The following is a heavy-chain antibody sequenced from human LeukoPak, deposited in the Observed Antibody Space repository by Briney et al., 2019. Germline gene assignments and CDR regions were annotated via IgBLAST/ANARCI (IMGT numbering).Heavy chain of an antibody. CDR1: GFTFSSYG. CDR3: AKENWDYYGSGSYEFDY. V-gene: IGHV3-30*18. Sequence: GGSLRLSCAASGFTFSSYGMHWVRQAPGKGLEWVAVISYDGSNKYHADSVKGRFTISRDNSKNTLYLQMNSLRAEDTAVYYCAKENWDYYGSGSYEFDYWGQGTTVIVSS. CDR2: ISYDGSNK. J-gene: IGHJ4*02. D-gene: IGHD3-10*01.